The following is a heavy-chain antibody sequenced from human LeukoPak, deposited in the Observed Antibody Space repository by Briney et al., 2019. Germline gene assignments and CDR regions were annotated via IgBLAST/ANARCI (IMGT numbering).Heavy chain of an antibody. D-gene: IGHD5-12*01. CDR1: GGSISSSSYY. CDR2: IYYSGST. Sequence: SETLSLTCTVSGGSISSSSYYWGWIRQPPGKGLEWIGSIYYSGSTNYNPSLKSRVTISVDTSKNQFSLKLSSETAADTAVYYCARGPPSGGYEYYFDYWGQGTLVTVSS. CDR3: ARGPPSGGYEYYFDY. V-gene: IGHV4-39*07. J-gene: IGHJ4*02.